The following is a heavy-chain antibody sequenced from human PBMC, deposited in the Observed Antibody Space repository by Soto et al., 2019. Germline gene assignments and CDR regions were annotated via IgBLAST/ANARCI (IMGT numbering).Heavy chain of an antibody. J-gene: IGHJ6*02. V-gene: IGHV1-3*01. CDR3: ARERIAAAGDGMDV. Sequence: VASVKVSCKASGYTFTSYAMHWVRQAPGQRLEWMGWINAGNGNTKYSQKFQGRVTITRDTSASTAYMELSSLRSEDTAVYYCARERIAAAGDGMDVWCQGTTVTVSS. CDR1: GYTFTSYA. CDR2: INAGNGNT. D-gene: IGHD6-13*01.